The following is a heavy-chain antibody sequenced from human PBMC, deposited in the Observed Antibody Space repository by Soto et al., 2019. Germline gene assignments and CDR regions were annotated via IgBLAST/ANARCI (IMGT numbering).Heavy chain of an antibody. CDR2: IYYSGNT. D-gene: IGHD1-26*01. CDR3: AGGGNSMYCFDY. Sequence: SETLSLTCTVSGASINSYYWSWIRQPPGKALEWIAYIYYSGNTNYNPSLKSRVTISLDTSKNQFSLKLSSVTAADTAVYYCAGGGNSMYCFDYWGQGTLVTVSS. V-gene: IGHV4-59*12. CDR1: GASINSYY. J-gene: IGHJ4*02.